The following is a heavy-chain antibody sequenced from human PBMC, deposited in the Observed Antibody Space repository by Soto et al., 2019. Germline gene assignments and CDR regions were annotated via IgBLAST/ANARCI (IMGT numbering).Heavy chain of an antibody. CDR2: IYYTGST. Sequence: QVQLQESGPGLVKPSETLSLTCTVSGGSISSSFWSWIRQPPGKGLGWIGYIYYTGSTNYSPALKSRVTISVDTSKNQFSLRLSSVTAADTAVYYCARHGSRIVDYWGQGTLVTVSS. D-gene: IGHD3-10*01. CDR3: ARHGSRIVDY. CDR1: GGSISSSF. J-gene: IGHJ4*02. V-gene: IGHV4-59*08.